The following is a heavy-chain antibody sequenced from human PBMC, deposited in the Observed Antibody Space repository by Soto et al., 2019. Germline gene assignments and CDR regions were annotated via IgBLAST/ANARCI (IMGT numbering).Heavy chain of an antibody. D-gene: IGHD3-10*01. V-gene: IGHV3-21*02. Sequence: DVQLVESGGGLVKPGGSLRLSCAASGFNFSTYGMNWVRQAPGKGLEWVLSSSSKGRYIYYTPSVKGRFTISRDNAKNSVYLQMNSMRAEDTAVYYCGRGRSHYAGVGKIDPWGQGTLVAVSS. J-gene: IGHJ5*02. CDR3: GRGRSHYAGVGKIDP. CDR1: GFNFSTYG. CDR2: SSSKGRYI.